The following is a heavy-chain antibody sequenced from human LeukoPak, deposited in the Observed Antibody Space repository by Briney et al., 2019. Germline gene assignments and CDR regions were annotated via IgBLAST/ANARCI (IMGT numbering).Heavy chain of an antibody. Sequence: SETLSLTCTVSGGSISSYYWSWIRQPPGKGLEWIGYIYYSGSTNYNPSLKSRVTISVDTSKNQFSLKLSSVTAADTAVYYCARQGRYYYDSSGYGAVIYWGQGTLVTVSS. CDR2: IYYSGST. J-gene: IGHJ4*02. V-gene: IGHV4-59*08. CDR1: GGSISSYY. CDR3: ARQGRYYYDSSGYGAVIY. D-gene: IGHD3-22*01.